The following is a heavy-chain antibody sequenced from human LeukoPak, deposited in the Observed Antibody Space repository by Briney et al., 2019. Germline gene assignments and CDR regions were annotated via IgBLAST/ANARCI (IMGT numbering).Heavy chain of an antibody. V-gene: IGHV1-2*02. J-gene: IGHJ4*02. Sequence: ASVKVSCKASGYTFTGYYIHWARQAPGQGLEWMGWINPNSGGTNYAQKFQGRVTMTRDTSINIAYMELSRLGSDDTAVYYCARTRLATGEGYLDYWGQGTLVTVSS. CDR1: GYTFTGYY. D-gene: IGHD7-27*01. CDR3: ARTRLATGEGYLDY. CDR2: INPNSGGT.